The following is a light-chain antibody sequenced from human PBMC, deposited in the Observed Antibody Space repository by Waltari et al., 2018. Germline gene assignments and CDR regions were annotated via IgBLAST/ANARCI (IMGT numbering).Light chain of an antibody. V-gene: IGKV3-15*01. Sequence: EIVMTQSPATLPVSPGERATLACRASQSVSSNLAWYQQKPDQAPRLLLYGASTRATGIPASFSGSGSGTEFTLTISSLQSEDFAVYYCQQYNNWPRGTFGQGTKLEIK. CDR2: GAS. CDR1: QSVSSN. J-gene: IGKJ2*01. CDR3: QQYNNWPRGT.